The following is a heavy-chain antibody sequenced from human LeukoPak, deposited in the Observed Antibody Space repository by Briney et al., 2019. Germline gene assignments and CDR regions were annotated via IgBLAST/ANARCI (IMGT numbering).Heavy chain of an antibody. D-gene: IGHD2-2*01. J-gene: IGHJ6*02. CDR3: ARDVRDIVVVPAGYYYGMDV. Sequence: GASVKVSCKASGYTFTSYAISWVRQAPGQGLEWMGRIIPILGIANYAQKFQGRVTITADKSTSTAYMELSSLRSEDTAVYYCARDVRDIVVVPAGYYYGMDVWGQGTTVTVSS. CDR2: IIPILGIA. V-gene: IGHV1-69*04. CDR1: GYTFTSYA.